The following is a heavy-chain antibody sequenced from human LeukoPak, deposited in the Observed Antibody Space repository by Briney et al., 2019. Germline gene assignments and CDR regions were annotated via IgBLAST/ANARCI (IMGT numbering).Heavy chain of an antibody. J-gene: IGHJ6*02. CDR3: AKDRATVTYYYYYGMDV. CDR2: IKTDGSDK. Sequence: GGSLRLSCAASGFTFSNYWMSWVHQAPGKGPEWVGDIKTDGSDKYYVGSVKGRFTISRDNSKNTLYLQMNSLRAEDTAVYYCAKDRATVTYYYYYGMDVWGQGTTVTVSS. D-gene: IGHD4-17*01. CDR1: GFTFSNYW. V-gene: IGHV3-7*01.